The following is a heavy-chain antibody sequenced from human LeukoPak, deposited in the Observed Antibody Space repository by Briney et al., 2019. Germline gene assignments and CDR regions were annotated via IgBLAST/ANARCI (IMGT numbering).Heavy chain of an antibody. D-gene: IGHD3-22*01. CDR3: ARDAYYDSSGYYRPNWFDP. Sequence: ASVKASCKASGYTFTGYYMHWVRQAPGQGLEWMGWINPNSGGTNYAQKFQGRVTMTRDTSISTAYMELSRLRSDDTAVYYCARDAYYDSSGYYRPNWFDPWGQGTLVTVSS. V-gene: IGHV1-2*02. J-gene: IGHJ5*02. CDR2: INPNSGGT. CDR1: GYTFTGYY.